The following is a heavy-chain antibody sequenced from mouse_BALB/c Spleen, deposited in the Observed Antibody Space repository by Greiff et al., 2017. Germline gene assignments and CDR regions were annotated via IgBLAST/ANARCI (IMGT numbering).Heavy chain of an antibody. V-gene: IGHV5-4*02. Sequence: DVKLVESGGGLVKPGGSLKLSCAASGFTFSDYYMYWVRQTPEKRLEWVATISDGGSYTYYPDSVKGRFTISRDNAKNNLYLQMSSLKSEDTAMYYCARDEGVRYDEAYWGQGTLVTVSA. CDR3: ARDEGVRYDEAY. CDR2: ISDGGSYT. J-gene: IGHJ3*01. D-gene: IGHD2-14*01. CDR1: GFTFSDYY.